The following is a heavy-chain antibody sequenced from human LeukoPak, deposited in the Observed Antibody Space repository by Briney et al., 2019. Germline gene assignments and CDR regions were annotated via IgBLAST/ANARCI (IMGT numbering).Heavy chain of an antibody. V-gene: IGHV5-51*01. Sequence: GESLKISCKGSGYSFTTYWIAWVRQMPGKGPEWMGIIYPGDSDIRYSPSFQGQVTISVDKSISTAYLQWSSLKASGTAMYYCARRAYSGYEFDYWGQGTLVTVSS. D-gene: IGHD5-12*01. CDR3: ARRAYSGYEFDY. CDR1: GYSFTTYW. J-gene: IGHJ4*02. CDR2: IYPGDSDI.